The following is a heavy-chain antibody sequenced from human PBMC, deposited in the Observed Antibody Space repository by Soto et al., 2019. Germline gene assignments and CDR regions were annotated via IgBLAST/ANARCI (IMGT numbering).Heavy chain of an antibody. V-gene: IGHV1-46*01. CDR3: ARDLYSSSSSWGYYYYYGMDV. D-gene: IGHD6-6*01. CDR2: INPSGGST. CDR1: GYTFTSYY. J-gene: IGHJ6*02. Sequence: ASVKVSCKASGYTFTSYYMHWVRQAPGQGLEWMGIINPSGGSTSYAQKFQGRVTMTRYTSTSTVYMELSSLRSEDTAVYYCARDLYSSSSSWGYYYYYGMDVWCQGPTVTVSS.